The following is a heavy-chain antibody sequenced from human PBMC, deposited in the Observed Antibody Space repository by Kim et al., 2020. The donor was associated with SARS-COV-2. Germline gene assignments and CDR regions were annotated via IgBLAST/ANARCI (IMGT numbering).Heavy chain of an antibody. Sequence: GGSLRLSCAASGFTFSDYYMSWIRQAPGKGLEWVSYISSSGSTIYYADSVKGRFTISRDNAKNSLYLQMNSLRAEDTAVYYCARESGSYYRRWFDPWGQGTLVTVSS. CDR3: ARESGSYYRRWFDP. D-gene: IGHD1-26*01. CDR2: ISSSGSTI. CDR1: GFTFSDYY. J-gene: IGHJ5*02. V-gene: IGHV3-11*01.